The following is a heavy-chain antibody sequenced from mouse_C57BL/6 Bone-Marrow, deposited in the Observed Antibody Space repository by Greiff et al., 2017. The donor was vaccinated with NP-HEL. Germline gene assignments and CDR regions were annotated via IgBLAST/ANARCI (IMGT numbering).Heavy chain of an antibody. V-gene: IGHV5-4*01. J-gene: IGHJ3*01. D-gene: IGHD2-3*01. CDR1: GFTFSSYA. CDR3: ARDLDGYYWFAY. Sequence: DVHLVESGGGLVKPGGSLKLSCAASGFTFSSYAMSWVRQTPEKRLEWVATISDGGSYTYYPDNVKGRFTISRDNAKNNLYLQMSHLKSEDTAMYYCARDLDGYYWFAYWGQGTLVTVSA. CDR2: ISDGGSYT.